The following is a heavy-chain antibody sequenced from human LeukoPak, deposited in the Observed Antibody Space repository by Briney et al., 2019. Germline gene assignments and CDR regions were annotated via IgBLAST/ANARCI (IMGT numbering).Heavy chain of an antibody. J-gene: IGHJ4*02. CDR2: IYYSGST. D-gene: IGHD3-9*01. V-gene: IGHV4-59*08. CDR3: ARHLYFDWFNDY. CDR1: GGSISSYY. Sequence: SETLSLTCTVSGGSISSYYWSWIRQPPGKGLEWIGYIYYSGSTNYNPSLKSRVTISVDTSKNQFSLKLSSVTAADTAVYYCARHLYFDWFNDYWGLGTLVTVSS.